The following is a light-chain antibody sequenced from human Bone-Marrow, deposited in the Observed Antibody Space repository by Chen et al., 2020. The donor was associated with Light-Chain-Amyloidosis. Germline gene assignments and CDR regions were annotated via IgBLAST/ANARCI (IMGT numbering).Light chain of an antibody. CDR1: QNVGRW. Sequence: IQMTQSPSTLSAFVGDRVTITCRASQNVGRWVAWYQQKAGKAPEVLIYDASSLKSGVPSRFIGSGSVSEFTLTITSLQPGDYATNYCQLYNTYSTTFGQGTKVDI. V-gene: IGKV1-5*01. CDR3: QLYNTYSTT. J-gene: IGKJ1*01. CDR2: DAS.